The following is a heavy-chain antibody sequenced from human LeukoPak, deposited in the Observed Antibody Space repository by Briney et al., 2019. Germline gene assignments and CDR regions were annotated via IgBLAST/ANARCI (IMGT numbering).Heavy chain of an antibody. D-gene: IGHD5-12*01. CDR3: ARALSRGYSGYDYGLGY. Sequence: ASVKVSCKASGYTFINYGVTWVRQAPGQGLEWMGWISASNGNTNYAQKLQGRVTMTTETSTSTAYMELRSLRSDDTAVYYCARALSRGYSGYDYGLGYWGQGTLVTVSS. V-gene: IGHV1-18*01. CDR1: GYTFINYG. CDR2: ISASNGNT. J-gene: IGHJ4*02.